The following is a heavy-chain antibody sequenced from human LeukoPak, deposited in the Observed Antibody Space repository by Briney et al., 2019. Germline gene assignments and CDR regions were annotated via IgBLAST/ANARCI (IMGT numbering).Heavy chain of an antibody. Sequence: SQTLSLTCTVSGDSISSGNYYWSWIRQPAGKGLEWIGRIYISGTTTTTYNSSLKSRLTISIDTSKYQFSLRLSSVTAADTAVYYCAREAYCGADCYSGFDYWGQGTLVTVSS. D-gene: IGHD2-21*02. CDR1: GDSISSGNYY. J-gene: IGHJ4*02. CDR2: IYISGTTTT. CDR3: AREAYCGADCYSGFDY. V-gene: IGHV4-61*02.